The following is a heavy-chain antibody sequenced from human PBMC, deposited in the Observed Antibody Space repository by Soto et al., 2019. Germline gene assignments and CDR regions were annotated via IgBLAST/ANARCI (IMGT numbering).Heavy chain of an antibody. CDR1: GGSISSGGYS. V-gene: IGHV4-30-2*01. J-gene: IGHJ4*02. CDR2: IYHSGST. D-gene: IGHD3-22*01. Sequence: SETLSLTCAVSGGSISSGGYSWSWIRQPPGKGLEWIGYIYHSGSTYYNPSLKSRVTISVDRSKNQFSLKLSSVTAADTAVYYCATYDSSGYYYAYWGQGTLVTVSS. CDR3: ATYDSSGYYYAY.